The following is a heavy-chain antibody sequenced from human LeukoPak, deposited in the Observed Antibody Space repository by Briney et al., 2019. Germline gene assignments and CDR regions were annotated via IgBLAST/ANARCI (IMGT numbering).Heavy chain of an antibody. D-gene: IGHD2-15*01. V-gene: IGHV3-48*03. Sequence: GSLRLSCAASGFTFSSYEMNWVRQAPGKGLEWVSYISSSGSTIYYADSVKGRFTISRDNAKNSLYLQMNSLRAEDTAVYYCAREPSGDCSGGSCYPIGAFDPWGQGTLVTVSS. CDR1: GFTFSSYE. CDR2: ISSSGSTI. J-gene: IGHJ5*02. CDR3: AREPSGDCSGGSCYPIGAFDP.